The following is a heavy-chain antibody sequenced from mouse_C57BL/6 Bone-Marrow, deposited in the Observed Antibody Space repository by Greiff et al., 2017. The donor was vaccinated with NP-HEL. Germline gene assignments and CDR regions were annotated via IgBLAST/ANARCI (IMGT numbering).Heavy chain of an antibody. V-gene: IGHV1-61*01. CDR1: GYTFTSYW. D-gene: IGHD1-1*01. J-gene: IGHJ1*03. CDR3: ARGRYYGSSLSWYFDV. CDR2: IYPSDSET. Sequence: QVQLQQPGAELVRPGSSVKLSCKASGYTFTSYWMDWVKQRPGQGLEWIGNIYPSDSETHYNQKFKDKATLTVDKSSSTAYMQRSSLTSEDSAVYYCARGRYYGSSLSWYFDVWGTGTTVTVSS.